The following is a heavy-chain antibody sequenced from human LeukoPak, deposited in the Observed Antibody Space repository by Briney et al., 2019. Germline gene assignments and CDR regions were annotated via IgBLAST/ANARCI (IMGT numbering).Heavy chain of an antibody. CDR2: IYHSGST. CDR1: GGSISSSNW. CDR3: ARVGGAIVGATYWFDP. J-gene: IGHJ5*02. Sequence: SETLSLTCAVSGGSISSSNWWSWVRPPPGKGLEWIGEIYHSGSTNYNPSLKSRVTISVDKSKNQFSLKLSSVTAADTAVYYCARVGGAIVGATYWFDPWGQGTLVTVSS. V-gene: IGHV4-4*02. D-gene: IGHD1-26*01.